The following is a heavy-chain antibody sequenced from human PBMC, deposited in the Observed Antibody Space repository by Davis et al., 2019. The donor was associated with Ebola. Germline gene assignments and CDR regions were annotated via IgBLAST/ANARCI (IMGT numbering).Heavy chain of an antibody. V-gene: IGHV3-48*04. CDR1: GFTFSSYS. J-gene: IGHJ4*02. Sequence: PGGSLRLSCAASGFTFSSYSMNWVRQAPGKGLEWVSYISSSSSTIYYADSVKGRFTISRDNAENSLHLQMSSLRAEDTATYYCMKVRFYSTWRGGFDSWGQGALVTVSS. D-gene: IGHD2-2*01. CDR3: MKVRFYSTWRGGFDS. CDR2: ISSSSSTI.